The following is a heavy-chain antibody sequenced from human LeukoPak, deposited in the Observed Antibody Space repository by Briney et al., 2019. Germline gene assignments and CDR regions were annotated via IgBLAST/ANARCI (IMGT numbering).Heavy chain of an antibody. D-gene: IGHD5-18*01. CDR2: IREDGSEK. Sequence: VQPGGSLRLSCAASGFTFSSYWMSWVRQAPGKGLEWVANIREDGSEKYYVDSVKGQFTISRDNAKNSLFLQMDSLRAEDTAVYYCARGGATEPRKLDRGYSYGVDYWGQGTLVTVSS. J-gene: IGHJ4*02. CDR3: ARGGATEPRKLDRGYSYGVDY. CDR1: GFTFSSYW. V-gene: IGHV3-7*01.